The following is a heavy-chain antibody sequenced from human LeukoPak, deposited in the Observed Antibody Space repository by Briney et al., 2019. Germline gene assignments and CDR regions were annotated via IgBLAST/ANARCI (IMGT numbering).Heavy chain of an antibody. D-gene: IGHD3-16*01. Sequence: ASVKVSCKASGYTFTSYGISWVRQGPGRGLEWMGWISAYNGNTNYAQKLQGRVTMTTDTSTSTAYMELRSLRSDDTAVYYCARAFIPTTTWGYWGQGTLVTVSS. V-gene: IGHV1-18*01. CDR1: GYTFTSYG. J-gene: IGHJ4*02. CDR2: ISAYNGNT. CDR3: ARAFIPTTTWGY.